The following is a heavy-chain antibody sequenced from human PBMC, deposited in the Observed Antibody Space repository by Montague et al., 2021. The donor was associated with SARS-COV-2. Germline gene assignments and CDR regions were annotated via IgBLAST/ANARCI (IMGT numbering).Heavy chain of an antibody. CDR3: AKCLRFSGFDGNYFDS. J-gene: IGHJ4*02. D-gene: IGHD5-12*01. Sequence: SLRLSWAVSGFYFNDYGMSWVRQAPGKGLDWVSAVSGDGDSTYYADSVKGRFTISRDNSKNTLYLQMNSLRAEDTAVYYCAKCLRFSGFDGNYFDSWGQGTLVTVSS. CDR2: VSGDGDST. V-gene: IGHV3-23*01. CDR1: GFYFNDYG.